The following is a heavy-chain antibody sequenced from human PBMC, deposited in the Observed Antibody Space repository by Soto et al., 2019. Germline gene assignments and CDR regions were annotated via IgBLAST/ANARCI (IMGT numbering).Heavy chain of an antibody. D-gene: IGHD2-15*01. J-gene: IGHJ4*02. CDR3: AACSGGSCYSFDY. Sequence: GASVKVSCKASVYTYTGNYIHWVRQAPGQGLEWMGWINPNSGGTNYAQKFQGWVTMTRDTSISTAYMELSRLRSDDTAVYYCAACSGGSCYSFDYWGQGTLVTVSS. V-gene: IGHV1-2*04. CDR1: VYTYTGNY. CDR2: INPNSGGT.